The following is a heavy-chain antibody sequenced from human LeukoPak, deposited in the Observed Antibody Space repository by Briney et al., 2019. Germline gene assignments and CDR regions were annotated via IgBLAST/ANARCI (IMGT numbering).Heavy chain of an antibody. CDR2: IYYSGST. V-gene: IGHV4-30-4*08. CDR1: GGSISSGDYY. CDR3: ARIVGAGDALDI. D-gene: IGHD1-26*01. Sequence: KPSQTLSLTCTVSGGSISSGDYYWSWIRQPLGKGLEWIGYIYYSGSTYYNPSLKSRVTISVDTSKNQFSLKLSSVTAADTAVYYCARIVGAGDALDIWGQGTMVTVSS. J-gene: IGHJ3*02.